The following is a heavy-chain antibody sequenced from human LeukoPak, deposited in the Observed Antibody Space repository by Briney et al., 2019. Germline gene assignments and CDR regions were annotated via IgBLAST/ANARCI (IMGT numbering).Heavy chain of an antibody. Sequence: GGSLRLSCAASGFSFSSSGMHWVRQAPGKGPEWVAFTRFDDSYKAYGNSVKGRFTVSRDNSKNTLYLQMDSLRSDDTAVYYCAKSSAGITWFDPWGQGTLVIVSS. J-gene: IGHJ5*02. V-gene: IGHV3-30*02. CDR2: TRFDDSYK. CDR3: AKSSAGITWFDP. CDR1: GFSFSSSG. D-gene: IGHD1-7*01.